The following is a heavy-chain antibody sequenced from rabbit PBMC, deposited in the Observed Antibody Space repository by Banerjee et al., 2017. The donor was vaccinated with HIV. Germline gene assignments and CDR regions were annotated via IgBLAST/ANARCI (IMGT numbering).Heavy chain of an antibody. CDR3: AREKYGVAGYAYAWDL. V-gene: IGHV1S40*01. Sequence: QSLEESGGDLVKPGGTLTLTCKASGIDFSSSYYMCWVRQAPGKGLEWIGCIVAGSSGSTYYASWAKGRFTISKTSSTTVTLQMTSLTAADTATYFCAREKYGVAGYAYAWDLWGQGTLVTVS. CDR2: IVAGSSGST. J-gene: IGHJ6*01. CDR1: GIDFSSSYY. D-gene: IGHD6-1*01.